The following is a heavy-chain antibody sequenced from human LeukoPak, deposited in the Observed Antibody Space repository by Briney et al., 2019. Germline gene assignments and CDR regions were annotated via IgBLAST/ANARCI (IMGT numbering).Heavy chain of an antibody. Sequence: PGGSLRLSCVASGFTFSNYWMHWVRHAPGKGLVWVSRIYSDGITTTYADSVKGRFTISRDNAKNTLYLQMNSLRVEDTAVYYWARVPGGATFDYWGQGTLVTVSS. D-gene: IGHD1-26*01. V-gene: IGHV3-74*01. CDR2: IYSDGITT. CDR3: ARVPGGATFDY. J-gene: IGHJ4*02. CDR1: GFTFSNYW.